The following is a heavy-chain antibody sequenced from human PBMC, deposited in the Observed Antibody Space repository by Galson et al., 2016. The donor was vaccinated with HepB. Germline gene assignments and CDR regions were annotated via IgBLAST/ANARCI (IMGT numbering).Heavy chain of an antibody. D-gene: IGHD1-26*01. CDR1: GNYFTTYG. V-gene: IGHV1-18*01. CDR3: AAHSGTNSWGRKALDY. Sequence: SVKVSCKAYGNYFTTYGFTWVRQAPGQGLEWMGWTGAYNGNTHSAQKFPDRVTLTRNTFTTIVYLELRSLRLDDTAVYYCAAHSGTNSWGRKALDYWGQGTLITVFS. J-gene: IGHJ4*02. CDR2: TGAYNGNT.